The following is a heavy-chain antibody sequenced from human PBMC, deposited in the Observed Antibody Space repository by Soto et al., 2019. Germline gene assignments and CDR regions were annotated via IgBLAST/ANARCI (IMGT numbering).Heavy chain of an antibody. D-gene: IGHD2-2*01. V-gene: IGHV3-30-3*01. Sequence: ESGGGVVQPGRSLRLSCAASGFTFSSYAMHWVRQAPGKGLEWVAVISYDGSNKYYADSVKGRFTISRDNSKNTLYLQMNSLRAEDTAVYYCARELGEYCSSTSCYSFDYWGQGTLVTVSS. CDR1: GFTFSSYA. J-gene: IGHJ4*02. CDR3: ARELGEYCSSTSCYSFDY. CDR2: ISYDGSNK.